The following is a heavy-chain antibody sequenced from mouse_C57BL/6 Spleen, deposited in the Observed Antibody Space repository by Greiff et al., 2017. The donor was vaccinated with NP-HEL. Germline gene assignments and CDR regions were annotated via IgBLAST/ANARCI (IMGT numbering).Heavy chain of an antibody. D-gene: IGHD1-1*01. CDR3: TTNYGSSYDFDY. V-gene: IGHV14-4*01. Sequence: EVQLQQSGAELVRPGASVKLSCTASGFNIKDDYMHWVKQRPEQGLEWIGWIDPENGDTEYASKFQGKATITADTSSNPAYLQLSSLTSEDTAVYYCTTNYGSSYDFDYWGQGTTLTVSS. CDR1: GFNIKDDY. CDR2: IDPENGDT. J-gene: IGHJ2*01.